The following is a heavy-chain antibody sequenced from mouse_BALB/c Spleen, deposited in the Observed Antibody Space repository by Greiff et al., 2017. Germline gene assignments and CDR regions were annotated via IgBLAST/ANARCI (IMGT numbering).Heavy chain of an antibody. Sequence: EVNVVESGGGLVQPGGSRKLSCAASGFTFSSFGMHWVRQAPEKGLEWVAYISSGGGSTYYPDTVKGRFTISRDNAKNTLYLQMSSLKSEDTAMYYCARQGKVYYAMDYWGQGTSVTVSS. D-gene: IGHD1-3*01. CDR3: ARQGKVYYAMDY. V-gene: IGHV5-12-2*01. CDR1: GFTFSSFG. J-gene: IGHJ4*01. CDR2: ISSGGGST.